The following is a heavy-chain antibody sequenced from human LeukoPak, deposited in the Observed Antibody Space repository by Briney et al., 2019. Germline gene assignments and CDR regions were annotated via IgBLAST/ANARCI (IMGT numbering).Heavy chain of an antibody. D-gene: IGHD2-2*01. V-gene: IGHV3-23*01. CDR2: ISGSGGTT. Sequence: GGSLRLSCAASGFTFSNYAMSWVRQAPGKGLECVSTISGSGGTTYYADSVQGRFTISRDNSKNTLYLQMDSLRAEDTGVYYWANGGGVVVPAAMGNFWGQGTLVTVSS. CDR3: ANGGGVVVPAAMGNF. J-gene: IGHJ4*02. CDR1: GFTFSNYA.